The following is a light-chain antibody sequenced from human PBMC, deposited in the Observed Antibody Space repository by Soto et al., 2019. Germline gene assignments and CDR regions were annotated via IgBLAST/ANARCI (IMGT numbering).Light chain of an antibody. CDR3: QQYGTSPVT. CDR2: GVS. Sequence: EIVLTQSPGTLSLSPGKRATLSCRASQSISEIYFAWYQQRPGQAPRLLIYGVSSRATGTPDRFTGSASGTDFTLSISRLEPEDCAVYYCQQYGTSPVTFGPGAKVEVK. CDR1: QSISEIY. V-gene: IGKV3-20*01. J-gene: IGKJ3*01.